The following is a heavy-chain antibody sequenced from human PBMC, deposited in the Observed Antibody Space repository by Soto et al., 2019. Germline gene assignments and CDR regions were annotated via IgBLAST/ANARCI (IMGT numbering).Heavy chain of an antibody. CDR3: ALDSSSSVFCYYYNCIDV. CDR1: GFTFSSYG. D-gene: IGHD6-13*01. Sequence: PGGSLRLSCAASGFTFSSYGMHWVRQAPGKGLEWVAVIWYDGSNKYYADSVKGRFTISRDNSKNTLYLQMNSLRAEDTAVYYCALDSSSSVFCYYYNCIDVWGQGTTVTVSS. J-gene: IGHJ6*02. CDR2: IWYDGSNK. V-gene: IGHV3-33*01.